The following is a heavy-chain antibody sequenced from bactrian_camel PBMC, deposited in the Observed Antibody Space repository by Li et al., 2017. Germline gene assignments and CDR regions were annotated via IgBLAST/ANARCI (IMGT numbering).Heavy chain of an antibody. V-gene: IGHV3S55*01. CDR1: GFDFHGAE. D-gene: IGHD1*01. CDR2: IGDDFKS. CDR3: ATERPIGEWGPEYNY. Sequence: HVQLVESGGDSVQAGGSLTLSCTATGFDFHGAEMGWYRQTPGNECELVSSIGDDFKSYYSPSVKDRFTISRDNDKNTLYLQMNSLKSEDSALYYCATERPIGEWGPEYNYWGQGT. J-gene: IGHJ4*01.